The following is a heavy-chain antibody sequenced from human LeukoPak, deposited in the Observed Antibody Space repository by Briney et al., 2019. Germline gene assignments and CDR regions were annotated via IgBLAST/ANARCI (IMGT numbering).Heavy chain of an antibody. CDR3: ARARYSSGWYYFDY. D-gene: IGHD6-19*01. Sequence: GSLILSCAASGFTFSSYGMHWVRQAPGKGLEWVAVIWYDGSNKYYADSVKGRFTISRDNSKNTLYLQMNSLRAEDTAVYYCARARYSSGWYYFDYWGRGTLVTVSS. CDR1: GFTFSSYG. CDR2: IWYDGSNK. J-gene: IGHJ4*02. V-gene: IGHV3-33*01.